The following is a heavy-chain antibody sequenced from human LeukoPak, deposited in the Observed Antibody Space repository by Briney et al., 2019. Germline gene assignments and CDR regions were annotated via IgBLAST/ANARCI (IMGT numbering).Heavy chain of an antibody. J-gene: IGHJ5*02. CDR1: GGSISSSSYY. CDR3: ARDRYYYDSSGYPVYNWFDP. V-gene: IGHV4-39*07. CDR2: IYYSGST. D-gene: IGHD3-22*01. Sequence: SETLSLTCTVSGGSISSSSYYWGWIRQPPGKGLEWIGSIYYSGSTYYNPSLKSRVTISVDTSKNQFSLKLSSVTAADTAVYYCARDRYYYDSSGYPVYNWFDPWGQGTLVTVSS.